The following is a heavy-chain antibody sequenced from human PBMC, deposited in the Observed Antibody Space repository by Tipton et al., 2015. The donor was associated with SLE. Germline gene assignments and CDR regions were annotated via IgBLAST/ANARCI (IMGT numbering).Heavy chain of an antibody. J-gene: IGHJ2*01. CDR3: AKDGTDCGGDCYYDWHFDL. Sequence: SLRLSCAASGFTFGSYAMSWVRQAPGKGPEWVSVIYSGGSRTYYADSVKGRFTISRENSKNTLYLQMHSLRAEDTAVYYCAKDGTDCGGDCYYDWHFDLWGRGTLVTVSS. D-gene: IGHD2-21*01. CDR2: IYSGGSRT. V-gene: IGHV3-23*03. CDR1: GFTFGSYA.